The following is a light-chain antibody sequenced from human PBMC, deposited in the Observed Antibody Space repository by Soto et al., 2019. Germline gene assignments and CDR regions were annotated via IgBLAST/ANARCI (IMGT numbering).Light chain of an antibody. J-gene: IGKJ1*01. CDR1: QSLLHKNGNNY. V-gene: IGKV2-28*01. Sequence: DIVMTQSPLSLPVTPGEAASISCRSSQSLLHKNGNNYFNWYLQRPGQSPQVLIYMGTKRGSGVPDRFSGRGSGTYCTLKISRVEAEDAGVDYCMQALQTPRTFGQGTKVEIK. CDR3: MQALQTPRT. CDR2: MGT.